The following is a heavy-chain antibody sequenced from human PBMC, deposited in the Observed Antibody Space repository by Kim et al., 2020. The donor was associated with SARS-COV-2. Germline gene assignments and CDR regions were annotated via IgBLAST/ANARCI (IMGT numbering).Heavy chain of an antibody. J-gene: IGHJ4*02. CDR1: GFTFSSYG. D-gene: IGHD3-10*01. V-gene: IGHV3-33*01. CDR2: IWYDGSNK. CDR3: VRPHMVRGANHFDY. Sequence: GGSLRLSCAASGFTFSSYGMHWVRQAPGKGLEWVAVIWYDGSNKYYADSVKGRFTISRDNSKNTLYLQMNSLRAEDTAVYYCVRPHMVRGANHFDYWGQGTLVTVSS.